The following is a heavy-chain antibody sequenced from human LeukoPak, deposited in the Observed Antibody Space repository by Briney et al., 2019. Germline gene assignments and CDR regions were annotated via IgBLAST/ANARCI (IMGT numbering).Heavy chain of an antibody. Sequence: GSSVKVSCKASGGTFSSYAISWVRQAPGQGLVWMGGIIPIFGTANYAQKFQGRVTITTDESTSTAYMELSSLRSEDTAVYYCARGYCSSTSCHDAFDIWGQGTMVTVSS. CDR2: IIPIFGTA. V-gene: IGHV1-69*05. CDR1: GGTFSSYA. J-gene: IGHJ3*02. D-gene: IGHD2-2*01. CDR3: ARGYCSSTSCHDAFDI.